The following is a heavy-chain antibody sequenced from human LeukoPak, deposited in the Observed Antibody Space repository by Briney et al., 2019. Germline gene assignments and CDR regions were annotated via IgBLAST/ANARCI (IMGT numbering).Heavy chain of an antibody. D-gene: IGHD1-26*01. V-gene: IGHV3-21*01. CDR2: INVITGYI. J-gene: IGHJ3*02. Sequence: GGSLRLSCAASGFTFSSYAMHWVRQAPGKGLEWVAYINVITGYIYYADSLKGRFTISRDNAKKSLFLEMNSLRVEDTAVYYCARDRSGSSSVDDAFDIWGQGIMVTVSS. CDR3: ARDRSGSSSVDDAFDI. CDR1: GFTFSSYA.